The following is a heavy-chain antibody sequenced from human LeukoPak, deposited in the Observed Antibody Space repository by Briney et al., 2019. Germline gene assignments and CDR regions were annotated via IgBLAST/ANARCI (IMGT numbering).Heavy chain of an antibody. CDR3: AREEARGYSGYDGGPFDY. CDR1: GFTFSSYA. V-gene: IGHV3-30-3*01. Sequence: TGGSLRLSCAASGFTFSSYAMHWVRQAPGKGLEWVAVISYDGSNKYYADSVKGRFTISRDNSKNTLYLQMNSLRAEDTAVYYCAREEARGYSGYDGGPFDYWAREPWSPSPQ. J-gene: IGHJ4*02. D-gene: IGHD5-12*01. CDR2: ISYDGSNK.